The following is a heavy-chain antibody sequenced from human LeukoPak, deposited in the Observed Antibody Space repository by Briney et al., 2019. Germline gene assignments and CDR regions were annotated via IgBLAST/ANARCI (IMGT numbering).Heavy chain of an antibody. CDR1: GFTFDDYT. D-gene: IGHD5-12*01. V-gene: IGHV3-43*01. CDR2: ISWDGGST. J-gene: IGHJ6*02. CDR3: AKDLPVATLGYYYGMDV. Sequence: PGGSLRLSCAASGFTFDDYTMHWVRQAPGKGLEWVSFISWDGGSTYYADSVKGRFTISRDNSKNSLYLQMNSLRTEDTALYYCAKDLPVATLGYYYGMDVWGQGTTVTVSS.